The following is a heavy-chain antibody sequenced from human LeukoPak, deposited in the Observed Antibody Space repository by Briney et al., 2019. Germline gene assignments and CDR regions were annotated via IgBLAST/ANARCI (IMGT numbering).Heavy chain of an antibody. D-gene: IGHD1-26*01. J-gene: IGHJ4*02. CDR3: ARDLVEGATEEFDY. Sequence: GGSLRLSCAASGFTFSDYYMSWIRQAPGEGLEWVSYISSSGSTIYYADSVKGRFTISRDNAKNSLYLQMNSLRAEDTAVYYCARDLVEGATEEFDYWGQGTLVTVSS. CDR1: GFTFSDYY. CDR2: ISSSGSTI. V-gene: IGHV3-11*04.